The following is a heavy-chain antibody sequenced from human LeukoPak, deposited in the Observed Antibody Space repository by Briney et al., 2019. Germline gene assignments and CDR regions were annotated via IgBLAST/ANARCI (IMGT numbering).Heavy chain of an antibody. J-gene: IGHJ4*02. CDR1: GVSISSDNW. D-gene: IGHD3-10*01. CDR2: THRSGDT. Sequence: PSETLSLTCAVYGVSISSDNWWTWVRQPPGKGLEWIGETHRSGDTKYNPSLNGRVTMSMDNSKNQLSLNLISVTAADTAIYFCATRHHSRTYMVPLDSWGQGTLVTVSS. V-gene: IGHV4/OR15-8*02. CDR3: ATRHHSRTYMVPLDS.